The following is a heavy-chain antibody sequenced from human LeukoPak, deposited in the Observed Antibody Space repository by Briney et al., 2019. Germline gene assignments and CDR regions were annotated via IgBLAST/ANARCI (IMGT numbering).Heavy chain of an antibody. CDR1: GFTFSTSA. CDR2: IDYDSSHI. Sequence: PGGSLRLSCAASGFTFSTSAMSWVRQVPGKGLEWVSSIDYDSSHIYYAASVRGRFTISRDNARDSVYLQMDSLRVGDTAVYYCTRDPLRYLRVGHYDYWGQGTLVAVSS. D-gene: IGHD3-9*01. V-gene: IGHV3-21*01. J-gene: IGHJ4*02. CDR3: TRDPLRYLRVGHYDY.